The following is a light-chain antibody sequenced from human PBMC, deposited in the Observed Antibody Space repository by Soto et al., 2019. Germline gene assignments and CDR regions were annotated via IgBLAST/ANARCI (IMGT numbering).Light chain of an antibody. J-gene: IGLJ1*01. CDR1: SSDVGAYDF. CDR3: SSYTTSSTRV. V-gene: IGLV2-14*03. Sequence: QSVLAQPASVSGSPGQSITISCTGTSSDVGAYDFVSRYQQHPDKAPKLMIYEVSNRPSGVSYRFSGSKSVNTATLTISGLQAEDEADYYCSSYTTSSTRVFGTGTKVTVL. CDR2: EVS.